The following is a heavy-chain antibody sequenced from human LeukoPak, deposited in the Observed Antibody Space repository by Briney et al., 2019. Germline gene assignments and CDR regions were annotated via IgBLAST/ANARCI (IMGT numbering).Heavy chain of an antibody. CDR1: EFTFSSYW. CDR3: ARGGSYDFWSGYFTGYYMDV. D-gene: IGHD3-3*01. CDR2: INSDGSST. J-gene: IGHJ6*03. Sequence: PGGSLRLSCAASEFTFSSYWMHWVRQAPGKGLVWVSRINSDGSSTSYADSVKGRFTVSRDNAKNTLYLQMNSLRAEDTAVYYCARGGSYDFWSGYFTGYYMDVWGKGTTVTVSS. V-gene: IGHV3-74*01.